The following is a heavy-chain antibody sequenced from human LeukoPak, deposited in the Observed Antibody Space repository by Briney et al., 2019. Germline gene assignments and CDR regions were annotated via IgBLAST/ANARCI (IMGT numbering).Heavy chain of an antibody. CDR3: AKLHGSGSYYSRAYYFDY. D-gene: IGHD3-10*01. V-gene: IGHV3-23*01. Sequence: GGSLRLSCAASGFTFSSYAMSWDRQAPGKGLEWVSAISGSGGSTYYADSVKGRFTISRDNSKNTLYLQMNSLRAEDTAVYYCAKLHGSGSYYSRAYYFDYWGQGTLVTVSS. CDR1: GFTFSSYA. CDR2: ISGSGGST. J-gene: IGHJ4*02.